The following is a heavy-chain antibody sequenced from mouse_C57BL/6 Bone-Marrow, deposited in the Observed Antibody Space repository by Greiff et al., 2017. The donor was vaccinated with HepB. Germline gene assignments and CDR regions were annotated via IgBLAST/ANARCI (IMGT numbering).Heavy chain of an antibody. J-gene: IGHJ3*01. CDR3: GRKAWFAY. V-gene: IGHV1-59*01. CDR2: IDPYDSYT. CDR1: GYTFTSYW. Sequence: QVQLQQPGAELVRPGTSVKLSCKASGYTFTSYWMHWVKQRPGQGLEWIGVIDPYDSYTNYNQKFKGKATLTVDTSSSTAYMQLSSLTSEDSAVYYCGRKAWFAYWGQGTLVTVSA.